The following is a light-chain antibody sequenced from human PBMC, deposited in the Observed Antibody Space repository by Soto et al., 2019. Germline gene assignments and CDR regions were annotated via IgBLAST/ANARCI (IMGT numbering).Light chain of an antibody. CDR2: GAF. CDR1: PSVTNY. J-gene: IGKJ5*01. V-gene: IGKV3-11*01. CDR3: QQRNIWPPVT. Sequence: EIVVTQSPATLSLSPGERATLSCSASPSVTNYLAWYQQKPGQAPRLLIYGAFNRATGIPARFSGSGSGADFTLTISSLEPEDFAVYYCQQRNIWPPVTFGQGTRLEIK.